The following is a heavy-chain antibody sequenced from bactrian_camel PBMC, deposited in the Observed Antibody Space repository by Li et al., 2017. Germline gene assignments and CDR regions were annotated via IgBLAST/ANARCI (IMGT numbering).Heavy chain of an antibody. Sequence: VQLVESGGGAVQAGGSLRLSCAVSGVTLGRNCVAWFRQAPGQEREGVAFIHSGGTFYDDSVKGRFTFSKDNAKNTLYLQMNSLKPEDTALYSCKTSCLPLGGKWWPSDSGYWGLGTQVTVS. D-gene: IGHD7*01. V-gene: IGHV3S55*01. CDR1: GVTLGRNC. J-gene: IGHJ6*01. CDR2: IHSGGT. CDR3: KTSCLPLGGKWWPSDSGY.